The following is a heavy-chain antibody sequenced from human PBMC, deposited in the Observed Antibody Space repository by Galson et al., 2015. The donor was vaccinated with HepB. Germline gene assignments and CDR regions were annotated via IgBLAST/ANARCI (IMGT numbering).Heavy chain of an antibody. Sequence: SVKVSCKASAGTFSSYAISWVRQAPGQGLEWMGGIIPILGIANYAQKFQGRVTITADKSTSTAYMELSSLRSGDTAVYYCAPYYYDSSGFINWFDPWGQGTLVTVSS. D-gene: IGHD3-22*01. CDR1: AGTFSSYA. CDR2: IIPILGIA. CDR3: APYYYDSSGFINWFDP. J-gene: IGHJ5*02. V-gene: IGHV1-69*10.